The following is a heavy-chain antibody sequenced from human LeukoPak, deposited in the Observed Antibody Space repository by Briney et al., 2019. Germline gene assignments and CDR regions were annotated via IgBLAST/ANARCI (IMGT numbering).Heavy chain of an antibody. CDR1: GGTFSSYA. D-gene: IGHD3-3*01. CDR3: ARAPYYDFWSGYPDY. CDR2: IIPIFGTA. J-gene: IGHJ4*02. V-gene: IGHV1-69*13. Sequence: ASVKVSCKASGGTFSSYAISWVRQAPGQGLEWMGGIIPIFGTANYAQKFQGRVTITADESTSTAYMELSSLRSEDTAVYYCARAPYYDFWSGYPDYWGQGTLVTVSS.